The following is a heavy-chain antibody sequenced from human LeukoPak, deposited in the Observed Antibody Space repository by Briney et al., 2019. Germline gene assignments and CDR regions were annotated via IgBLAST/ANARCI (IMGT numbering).Heavy chain of an antibody. D-gene: IGHD3-10*01. CDR3: ARGGRGDRVDY. CDR2: IYYSGTT. V-gene: IGHV4-59*01. J-gene: IGHJ4*02. CDR1: RASIRSDF. Sequence: SETLSLTCTLSRASIRSDFWSWIRQPPGKGLEWIGYIYYSGTTNHNPSLKSRDTISLDTSKNQFSLNLSSVTAADTAVYYCARGGRGDRVDYWGEGTLVSVSS.